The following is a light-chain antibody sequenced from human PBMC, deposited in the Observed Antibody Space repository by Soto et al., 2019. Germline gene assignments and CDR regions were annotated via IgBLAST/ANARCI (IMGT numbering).Light chain of an antibody. J-gene: IGLJ2*01. V-gene: IGLV7-46*01. CDR2: DTS. Sequence: QAVVTQEPSLTVSPGGTVTLTCGSSTGAVTSGHYPYWFQQKPGQAPRTLIYDTSNKHSCTPARFSGSLLGGKAALTLSGAQPEDEAEYYCLLSYSGARYVVFGGGTKLTVL. CDR3: LLSYSGARYVV. CDR1: TGAVTSGHY.